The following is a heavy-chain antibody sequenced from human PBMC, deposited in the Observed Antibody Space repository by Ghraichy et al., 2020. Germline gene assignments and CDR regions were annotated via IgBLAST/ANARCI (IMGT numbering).Heavy chain of an antibody. Sequence: SQTLSLTCSVSGGSISSHMYYWGWFRQPPGKGLEWIGSIYYSGSTYYNPSLKSRVTISVDTSKNQFSLMLSSVTAADTAVYFCGRHPATNYYYYMDVWGKGTTVTVSS. CDR1: GGSISSHMYY. CDR2: IYYSGST. J-gene: IGHJ6*03. CDR3: GRHPATNYYYYMDV. V-gene: IGHV4-39*01. D-gene: IGHD2-2*01.